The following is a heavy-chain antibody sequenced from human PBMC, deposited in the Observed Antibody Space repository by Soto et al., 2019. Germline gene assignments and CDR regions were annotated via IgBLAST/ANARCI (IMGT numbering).Heavy chain of an antibody. CDR3: AREGESDYYGSGSQNWFDP. J-gene: IGHJ5*02. CDR2: ISYDGSNK. Sequence: QVQLVESGGGVVQPGRSLRLSCAASGFTFSSYAMHWVRQAPGKGLEWVAVISYDGSNKYYADSVKGRFTISRDNSKNTLYLQMNSLRAEDTAVYYCAREGESDYYGSGSQNWFDPWGQGTLVTVSS. CDR1: GFTFSSYA. D-gene: IGHD3-10*01. V-gene: IGHV3-30-3*01.